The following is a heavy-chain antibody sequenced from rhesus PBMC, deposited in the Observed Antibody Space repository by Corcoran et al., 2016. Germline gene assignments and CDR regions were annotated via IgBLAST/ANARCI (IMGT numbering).Heavy chain of an antibody. Sequence: EVQLVGSGGGLVQPGGSLSVSCAASGFTFSDYYMQWVRQAPGKGPGWGGFIRNKANGGTAKYAASVKGRFTISRDDSKSIVSLQMNSLRTEDTAVYYCGRRLYGNYSDYWGQGVLVTVSS. V-gene: IGHV3-116*01. CDR2: IRNKANGGTA. D-gene: IGHD4-17*01. J-gene: IGHJ4*01. CDR3: GRRLYGNYSDY. CDR1: GFTFSDYY.